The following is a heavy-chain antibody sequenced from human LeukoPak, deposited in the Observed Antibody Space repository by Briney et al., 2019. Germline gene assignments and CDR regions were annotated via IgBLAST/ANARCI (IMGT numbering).Heavy chain of an antibody. CDR1: GFTFGDYA. CDR2: IASETYGGTA. V-gene: IGHV3-49*04. CDR3: TRDQTPYY. Sequence: SLRLSCTTSGFTFGDYAMTWVRQAPGKGLEWVGFIASETYGGTAEYAASVKGRFIISRDDSKSIAYLQMNSLKTEDTAVYYCTRDQTPYYWGQGTLVTVSS. J-gene: IGHJ4*02.